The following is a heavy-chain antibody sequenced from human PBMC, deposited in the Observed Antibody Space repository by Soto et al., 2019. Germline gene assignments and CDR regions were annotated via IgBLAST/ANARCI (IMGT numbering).Heavy chain of an antibody. Sequence: QVQLVQSGAEVKKHGSSVKVSCKASGGTFSSYAISWVRQAPGQGLEWMGGIIPICGTANYAQKFQGRVTITADESTSTAYMELSSLRSEDPAVYYCAREGASGSHIGYWGQGTLVTVSS. J-gene: IGHJ4*02. D-gene: IGHD3-22*01. CDR2: IIPICGTA. V-gene: IGHV1-69*01. CDR1: GGTFSSYA. CDR3: AREGASGSHIGY.